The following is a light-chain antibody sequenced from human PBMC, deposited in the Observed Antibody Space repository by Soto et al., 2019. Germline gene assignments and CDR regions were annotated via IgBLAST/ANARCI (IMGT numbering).Light chain of an antibody. CDR3: QQYNSYPYT. J-gene: IGKJ2*01. CDR1: QSISSW. CDR2: KAS. Sequence: DIQMTQSPSTLSASVGDRVTITCRASQSISSWLGWYQQKPGKAPKLLIYKASSLESGVPSRFNGSGSGTEFTLTISSLQPDDFATYYCQQYNSYPYTFGQGTKLEIK. V-gene: IGKV1-5*03.